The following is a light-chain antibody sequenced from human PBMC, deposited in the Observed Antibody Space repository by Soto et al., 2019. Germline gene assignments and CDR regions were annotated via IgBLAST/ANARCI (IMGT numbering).Light chain of an antibody. CDR2: EVS. CDR3: SSYTSSSHVV. V-gene: IGLV2-14*01. Sequence: QSALTQPASVSGSPGQSITISCTGTSSDVGDYNYVSWYQQHPGKAPKLMIYEVSNRPSGVSNRFSGSKSGNTASLTISGLQAEDEADYYCSSYTSSSHVVFGGGTQLTVL. J-gene: IGLJ2*01. CDR1: SSDVGDYNY.